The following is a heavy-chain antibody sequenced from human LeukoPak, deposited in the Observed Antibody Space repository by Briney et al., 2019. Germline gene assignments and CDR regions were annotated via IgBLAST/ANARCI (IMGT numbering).Heavy chain of an antibody. CDR2: ISWNSGTI. CDR1: GFILNNYA. CDR3: AKDNRRHYTSGPNPDSLH. V-gene: IGHV3-9*01. Sequence: GGSLRLSCAGSGFILNNYAMHWVRQPPGKGLEWVSGISWNSGTIDYADSVRGRFTISRDNAKSSLYLQMDSLRVEDTAFYYCAKDNRRHYTSGPNPDSLHWGQGALVTVPS. D-gene: IGHD6-19*01. J-gene: IGHJ4*02.